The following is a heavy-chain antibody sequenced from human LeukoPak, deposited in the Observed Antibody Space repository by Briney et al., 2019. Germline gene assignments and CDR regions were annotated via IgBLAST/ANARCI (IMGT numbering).Heavy chain of an antibody. Sequence: PGGSLSLSCAASGFIVSSNYMSWVRQAPGKGLEWVSVIYSGGSTYYADSVKGRFTISRDNSKNTLYLQMNSLRAEDTAVYYCARDRAAAGRFLSPWYWGQGTLVTVSS. V-gene: IGHV3-53*05. CDR2: IYSGGST. CDR1: GFIVSSNY. D-gene: IGHD6-13*01. J-gene: IGHJ4*02. CDR3: ARDRAAAGRFLSPWY.